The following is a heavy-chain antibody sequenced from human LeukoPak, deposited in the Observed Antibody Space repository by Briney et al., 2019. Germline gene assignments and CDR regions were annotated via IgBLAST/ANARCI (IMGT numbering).Heavy chain of an antibody. CDR1: GFTFGDYA. D-gene: IGHD3-22*01. V-gene: IGHV3-66*01. J-gene: IGHJ5*02. CDR3: AKTYYYDSSGYYYLGWFDP. CDR2: IDTGGST. Sequence: PGGSLRLSCTASGFTFGDYAMSWVRQAPGKGLEWVSVIDTGGSTYYADSVKGRFTISRDNSKNTVYLQMTSLRAEDTAVYYCAKTYYYDSSGYYYLGWFDPWGQGTLVTVSS.